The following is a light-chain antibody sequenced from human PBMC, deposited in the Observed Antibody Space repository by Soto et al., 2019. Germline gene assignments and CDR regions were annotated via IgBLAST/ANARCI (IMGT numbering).Light chain of an antibody. Sequence: EIVMTQSPVTLSVSPGDRATLSCRASQSVNSNLAWYQQKPGQTPKLLIYVASTRATGIPARFSGSGSGTEFTLTISRLQSEDFAVYYCQQYNAWPLTFGGGTKVEFK. J-gene: IGKJ4*01. CDR3: QQYNAWPLT. CDR1: QSVNSN. CDR2: VAS. V-gene: IGKV3-15*01.